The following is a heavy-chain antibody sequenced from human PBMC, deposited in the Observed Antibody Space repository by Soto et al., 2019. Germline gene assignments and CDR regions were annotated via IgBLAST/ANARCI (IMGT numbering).Heavy chain of an antibody. Sequence: QVQLVQSGAEVKKPGSSVKVSCKASGDTFSSYAISWVRQAPGQGLEWMGGIIPIFGTANYAQKFQGRVTITADESTSTAYMELSSLRSEDTAVYYCARALALLGGSGRTFDYWGQGTLVTVSS. CDR1: GDTFSSYA. CDR2: IIPIFGTA. J-gene: IGHJ4*02. V-gene: IGHV1-69*01. D-gene: IGHD3-10*01. CDR3: ARALALLGGSGRTFDY.